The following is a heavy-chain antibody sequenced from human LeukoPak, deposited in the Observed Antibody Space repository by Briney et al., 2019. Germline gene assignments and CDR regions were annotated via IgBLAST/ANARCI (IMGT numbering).Heavy chain of an antibody. CDR3: ARGTGPLLDY. CDR2: IYVSGTT. D-gene: IGHD1-1*01. Sequence: SETLSLTCIVSGDSISSGSYYWTWIRQPAGKGLEWIGRIYVSGTTNYNPSLKSRVTISVDTSKNQFSLKLSSVTAADTAVYYCARGTGPLLDYWGQGTLVTVSS. J-gene: IGHJ4*02. CDR1: GDSISSGSYY. V-gene: IGHV4-61*10.